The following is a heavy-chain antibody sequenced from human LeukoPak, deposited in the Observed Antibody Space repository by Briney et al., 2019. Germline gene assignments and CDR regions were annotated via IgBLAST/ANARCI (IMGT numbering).Heavy chain of an antibody. CDR2: IYSSGDT. V-gene: IGHV4-4*07. Sequence: SETLFLTCTVSGGSISSYFWDWIRQPAGKGLEWIGRIYSSGDTNYNPSLKSRVTMSVDTSKNQFSLRLSSLTAADTAVYYCARDVGSGGVTFPTYHFDFWGQGTLVTVSS. CDR1: GGSISSYF. J-gene: IGHJ4*02. CDR3: ARDVGSGGVTFPTYHFDF. D-gene: IGHD3-10*01.